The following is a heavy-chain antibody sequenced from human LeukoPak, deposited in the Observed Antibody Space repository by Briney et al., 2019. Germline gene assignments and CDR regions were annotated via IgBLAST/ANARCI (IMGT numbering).Heavy chain of an antibody. CDR3: AKTYNGKYEF. J-gene: IGHJ4*02. V-gene: IGHV3-23*01. Sequence: GGSLRLSCAASGFTLSSYAMSWVRQAPGKGLEWVSSIGTGGGTYYADSVKGRFTISRDNSANTLNLQMNSLRAEDTAKYYCAKTYNGKYEFWGQGTLVTVST. CDR1: GFTLSSYA. D-gene: IGHD1-14*01. CDR2: IGTGGGT.